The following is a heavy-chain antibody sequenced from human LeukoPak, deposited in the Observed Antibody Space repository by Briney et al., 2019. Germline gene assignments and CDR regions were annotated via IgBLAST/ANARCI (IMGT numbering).Heavy chain of an antibody. CDR3: ASDGWPGSSYYRPFDY. Sequence: PGGSLRLSCAASGFSFSSYSINWIRQTPGKGLEWVSSISSGSNYIYYADSVKGRFIISRDNAENSLHLQMNSLRAEDTAVYYCASDGWPGSSYYRPFDYWGQGTLVTVSS. CDR2: ISSGSNYI. J-gene: IGHJ4*02. V-gene: IGHV3-21*01. D-gene: IGHD3-10*01. CDR1: GFSFSSYS.